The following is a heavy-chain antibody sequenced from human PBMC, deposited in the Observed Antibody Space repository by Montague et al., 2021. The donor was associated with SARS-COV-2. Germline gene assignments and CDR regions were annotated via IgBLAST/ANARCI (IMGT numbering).Heavy chain of an antibody. CDR2: IYWDDDK. V-gene: IGHV2-5*02. Sequence: PALVKPTQTLTLTCTFSGFSLSTSGVGVGWFRKPPGKALEWLALIYWDDDKHYSPSLKSRLTITKDTSNNQVVLTMTNMDPVDTATYYCAHRAGKWFGESRKYYFDYWGQGTLVNVSS. CDR1: GFSLSTSGVG. D-gene: IGHD3-10*01. CDR3: AHRAGKWFGESRKYYFDY. J-gene: IGHJ4*02.